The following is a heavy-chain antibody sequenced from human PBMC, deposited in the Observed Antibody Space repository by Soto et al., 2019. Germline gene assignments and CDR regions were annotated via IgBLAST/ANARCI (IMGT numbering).Heavy chain of an antibody. CDR2: ISAYNGNT. Sequence: GASVKVSCKASGYTFTSYGISWVRQAPGQGLELVGWISAYNGNTNYAQKLQGRVTMTTDTSTSTAYMELRSLRSDDTAVYYCARDSGGAIYYYDSSGYYPNWFDPWGQGTLVTVSS. CDR3: ARDSGGAIYYYDSSGYYPNWFDP. D-gene: IGHD3-22*01. V-gene: IGHV1-18*04. CDR1: GYTFTSYG. J-gene: IGHJ5*02.